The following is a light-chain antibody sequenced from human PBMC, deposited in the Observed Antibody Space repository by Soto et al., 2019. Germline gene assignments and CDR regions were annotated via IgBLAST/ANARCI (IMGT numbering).Light chain of an antibody. CDR1: QTISSW. Sequence: DIQMTQSPSTLSGSVGDRVTITCRASQTISSWLAWYQQKPGKAPKLLIYKASTLESGVPSRFSGSGSGTEFTLTISNLQSEDFAVYYCQQYNDWPPLTFGGGTKVDIK. CDR2: KAS. J-gene: IGKJ4*01. CDR3: QQYNDWPPLT. V-gene: IGKV1-5*03.